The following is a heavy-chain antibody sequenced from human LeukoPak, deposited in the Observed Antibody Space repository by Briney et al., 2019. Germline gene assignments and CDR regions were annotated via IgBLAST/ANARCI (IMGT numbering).Heavy chain of an antibody. Sequence: GGSLRLSCAASGFTFDDYAMHWVRQAPGKGLEWVSGISWNSGSIGYADSVKGRFTISRDNAKNSLYLQMNSLRAEDTALYYCAREYSSGWLGEGAFDIWGQGTMVTVSS. J-gene: IGHJ3*02. D-gene: IGHD6-19*01. CDR1: GFTFDDYA. CDR2: ISWNSGSI. CDR3: AREYSSGWLGEGAFDI. V-gene: IGHV3-9*01.